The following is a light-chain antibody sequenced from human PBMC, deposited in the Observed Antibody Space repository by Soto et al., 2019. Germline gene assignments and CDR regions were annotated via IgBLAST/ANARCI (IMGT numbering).Light chain of an antibody. V-gene: IGKV3-20*01. J-gene: IGKJ3*01. CDR3: QQFGSSPGFT. CDR2: GAS. CDR1: QSINSRY. Sequence: EIVLTQSPGTLSLSPGERATLSCRASQSINSRYLAWYQQKPGQAPRLLIYGASSRATGIPDWFSGSGSGKDFTLTISRLEPEDCAVYYCQQFGSSPGFTFGPGTKVDIK.